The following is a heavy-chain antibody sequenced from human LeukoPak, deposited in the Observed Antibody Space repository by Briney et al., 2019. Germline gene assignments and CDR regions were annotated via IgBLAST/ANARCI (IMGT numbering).Heavy chain of an antibody. V-gene: IGHV1-2*02. CDR3: ARSRSSGYVPFDY. J-gene: IGHJ4*02. Sequence: ASVKDSCKASGYTFTGYYMHWVRQAPGQELEWMGWINPNSGGTNYAQKFQGRVTMTRDTSISTAYMELSRLRSDDTAVYYCARSRSSGYVPFDYWGQGTLVTVSS. D-gene: IGHD5-12*01. CDR2: INPNSGGT. CDR1: GYTFTGYY.